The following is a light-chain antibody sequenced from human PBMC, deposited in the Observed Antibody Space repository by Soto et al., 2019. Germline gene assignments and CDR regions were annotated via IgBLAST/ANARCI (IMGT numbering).Light chain of an antibody. J-gene: IGKJ4*01. CDR2: GAS. CDR3: QQYNNWPPLT. CDR1: QSVGSN. V-gene: IGKV3-15*01. Sequence: EVVMTQSPATLSVSPGERATLSCRASQSVGSNLAWYQQKPGQAPRLLIYGASTRATGIPVRFSGSGSGTEVTLTISSLQSEDFAVYYCQQYNNWPPLTFGGGTKVEIK.